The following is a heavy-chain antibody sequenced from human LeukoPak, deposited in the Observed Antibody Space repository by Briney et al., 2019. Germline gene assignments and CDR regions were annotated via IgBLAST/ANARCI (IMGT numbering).Heavy chain of an antibody. CDR1: GFIFRDYY. V-gene: IGHV4-39*07. CDR3: ARGDSSTWFPSGLHIDH. CDR2: IFYSGDT. D-gene: IGHD6-13*01. J-gene: IGHJ4*02. Sequence: KPGESLRLSCSASGFIFRDYYMTWVRQAPGKGLEWIGSIFYSGDTYYNPSLESRLTISADTSKNQFSLNLNSVTAADTAVYFCARGDSSTWFPSGLHIDHWGQGILVSVSS.